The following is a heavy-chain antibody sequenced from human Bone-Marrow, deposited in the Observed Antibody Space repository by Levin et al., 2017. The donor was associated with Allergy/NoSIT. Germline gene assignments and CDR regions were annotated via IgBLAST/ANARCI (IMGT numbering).Heavy chain of an antibody. CDR2: ISYDGTNK. D-gene: IGHD3-3*01. V-gene: IGHV3-30*03. CDR1: GVIFTSYA. CDR3: ARARGYGVVREKVGRHIDH. J-gene: IGHJ4*02. Sequence: GGSLRLSCAASGVIFTSYAMHWVRQAPGRGLEWVAIISYDGTNKYYADSVTGRFTISRDNSKRTLFLQMKNLREEDTAVYYCARARGYGVVREKVGRHIDHWGQGTLVTVSS.